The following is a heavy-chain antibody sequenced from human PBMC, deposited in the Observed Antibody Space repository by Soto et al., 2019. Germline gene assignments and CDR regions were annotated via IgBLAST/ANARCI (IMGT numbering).Heavy chain of an antibody. D-gene: IGHD1-1*01. CDR1: GASITTYY. Sequence: SETLSLTCTVSGASITTYYWSWIRQPPGQGLESIGYIYYTGDTNSNPSLKSRVTISIDTSKNQFSLKLSSVTAADTAVYYCARTARTPDSWGQGTLVTVPQ. CDR2: IYYTGDT. V-gene: IGHV4-59*01. CDR3: ARTARTPDS. J-gene: IGHJ4*02.